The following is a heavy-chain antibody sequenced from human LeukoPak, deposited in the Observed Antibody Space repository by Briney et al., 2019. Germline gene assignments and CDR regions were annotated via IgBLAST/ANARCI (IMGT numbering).Heavy chain of an antibody. CDR2: INTKTGNP. CDR1: GYTFTTYT. V-gene: IGHV7-4-1*02. Sequence: EASVKVSCKASGYTFTTYTMNWVRQAPGQGLEWMGRINTKTGNPTYAQGFTGRFVFSFDTSVSTAYLQISSLKAEDTAVYYCARERKTDYYDSSGYYSPYQYFNLWGRGTLVTVSS. J-gene: IGHJ2*01. D-gene: IGHD3-22*01. CDR3: ARERKTDYYDSSGYYSPYQYFNL.